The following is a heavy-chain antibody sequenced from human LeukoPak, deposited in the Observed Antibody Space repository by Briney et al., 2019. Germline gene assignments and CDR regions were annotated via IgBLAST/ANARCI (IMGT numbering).Heavy chain of an antibody. CDR3: ARDVYYYGSGSPLFDY. J-gene: IGHJ4*02. Sequence: SETLSLTCTVSGGSISSGSYYWSWIRQPAGKGLEWIGRIYTSGSTNYNPSLKSRVTMSVDTSKNQFSLKLSSVTAADTAVYYCARDVYYYGSGSPLFDYWGQGTLVTVSS. D-gene: IGHD3-10*01. CDR1: GGSISSGSYY. CDR2: IYTSGST. V-gene: IGHV4-61*02.